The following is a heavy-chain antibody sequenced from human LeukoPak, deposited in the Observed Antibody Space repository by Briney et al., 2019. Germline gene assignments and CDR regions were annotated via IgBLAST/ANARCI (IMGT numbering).Heavy chain of an antibody. CDR1: GFTFSDYY. CDR3: TTDWSIAVAGTDGDY. CDR2: IKSKTDGGTT. Sequence: PGGSLRLSCAASGFTFSDYYMSWIRQAPGKGLEWVGRIKSKTDGGTTDYAAPVKGRFTISRDDSKNTLYLQMNSLKTEDTAVYYCTTDWSIAVAGTDGDYWGQGTLVTVSS. D-gene: IGHD6-19*01. J-gene: IGHJ4*02. V-gene: IGHV3-15*01.